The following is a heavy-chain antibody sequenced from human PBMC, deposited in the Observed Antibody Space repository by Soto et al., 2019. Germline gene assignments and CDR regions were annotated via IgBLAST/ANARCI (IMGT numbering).Heavy chain of an antibody. J-gene: IGHJ6*02. Sequence: VQLVQSGAEVKKPGSSVSVSCTTSGGTFSSYGMNWVRQAPGQGLEWMGGIIPILDTTNYAQKVQGRLTITADKSTSTAYMELSSLRSEDTAVYYCVRSRGYSYSYMGEGYYYAMDVWGQGTTVTVSS. CDR1: GGTFSSYG. CDR2: IIPILDTT. V-gene: IGHV1-69*06. D-gene: IGHD5-18*01. CDR3: VRSRGYSYSYMGEGYYYAMDV.